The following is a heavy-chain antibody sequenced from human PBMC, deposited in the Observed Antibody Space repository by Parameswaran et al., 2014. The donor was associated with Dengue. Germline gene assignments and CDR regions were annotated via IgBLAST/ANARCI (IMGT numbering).Heavy chain of an antibody. CDR1: GYSFTRYG. D-gene: IGHD3-9*01. J-gene: IGHJ6*02. V-gene: IGHV1-18*01. Sequence: PGASVKVSCKASGYSFTRYGISWVRQAPGQGLEWMGWIRDYNGNVRYAQKFQDRLIITTDTSTNTAYMGLRSLRYDDTAIYYCARVAAPPPLQYFDQLSNYYGMDVWGQGTTVTVSS. CDR3: ARVAAPPPLQYFDQLSNYYGMDV. CDR2: IRDYNGNV.